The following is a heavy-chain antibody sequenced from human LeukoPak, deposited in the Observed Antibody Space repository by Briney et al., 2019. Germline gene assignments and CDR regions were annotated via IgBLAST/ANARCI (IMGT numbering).Heavy chain of an antibody. V-gene: IGHV4-61*09. CDR1: GGSISSGSYY. CDR2: IYYSGST. CDR3: ARHIIVWDDGYFDY. Sequence: PSQTLSLTCTVSGGSISSGSYYWSWIRQPAGKGLEWIGYIYYSGSTNYSPSLKSRVTISVDTSKNQFSLKLSSVTAADTAVYYCARHIIVWDDGYFDYWGQGTLVTVSS. J-gene: IGHJ4*02. D-gene: IGHD2-2*01.